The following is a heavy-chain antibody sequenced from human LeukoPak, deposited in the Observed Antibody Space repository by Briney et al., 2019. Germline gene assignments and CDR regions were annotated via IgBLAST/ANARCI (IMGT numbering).Heavy chain of an antibody. CDR2: IYYSGST. CDR3: ARVPERMVRGFDP. CDR1: GGSISSHY. J-gene: IGHJ5*02. D-gene: IGHD3-10*01. Sequence: SETLSLTCTVSGGSISSHYWSWIRQPPGKGLEWIGHIYYSGSTNYNPSLKSRVTISVDTSKNQFSLKLSSVTAADTAVYYCARVPERMVRGFDPWGQGTLVTVSS. V-gene: IGHV4-59*11.